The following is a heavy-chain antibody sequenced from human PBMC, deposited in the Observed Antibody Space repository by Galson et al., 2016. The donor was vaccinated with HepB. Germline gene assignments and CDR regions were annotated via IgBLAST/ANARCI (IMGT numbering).Heavy chain of an antibody. CDR1: GYTFTDYY. V-gene: IGHV1-2*02. CDR3: ARAQSNWNAH. D-gene: IGHD1-1*01. J-gene: IGHJ1*01. Sequence: SVKVSCKASGYTFTDYYMHWVRQAPRQGLEWMGWINPNPGRTKYAQKFQARVTMTRDSSISTAYMELTRLTSDDTAIYYCARAQSNWNAHWGPGTLVTVSS. CDR2: INPNPGRT.